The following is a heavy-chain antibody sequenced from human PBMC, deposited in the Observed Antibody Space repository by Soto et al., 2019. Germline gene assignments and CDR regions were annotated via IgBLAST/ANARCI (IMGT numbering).Heavy chain of an antibody. CDR1: GFTVSSNY. J-gene: IGHJ2*01. CDR3: ARAPYPGIAVAGPNWYFDL. Sequence: GGSLRLSCAASGFTVSSNYMSWVRQAPGKGLEWVSVIYSGGSTYYADSVKGRFTISRHNSKNTLYLQMNSLRAEDTAVYYCARAPYPGIAVAGPNWYFDLWGRGTLVTVSS. CDR2: IYSGGST. D-gene: IGHD6-19*01. V-gene: IGHV3-53*04.